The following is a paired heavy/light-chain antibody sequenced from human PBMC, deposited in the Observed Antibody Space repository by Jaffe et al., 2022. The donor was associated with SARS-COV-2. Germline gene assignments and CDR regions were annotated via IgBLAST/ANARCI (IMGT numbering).Heavy chain of an antibody. D-gene: IGHD2-2*01. Sequence: EVQLVESGGGLVKPGGSLRLSCAASGFSFSAYSMNWVRQAPGKGLEWVSSISSSSRYIYSADSLKGRFTISRDNAKNSLYLQMNSLRVGDTAVYYCARNSFCTNTTCPKGDHFDYWGQGTLVTVSS. V-gene: IGHV3-21*01. J-gene: IGHJ4*02. CDR2: ISSSSRYI. CDR3: ARNSFCTNTTCPKGDHFDY. CDR1: GFSFSAYS.
Light chain of an antibody. Sequence: SYELTQPPSVSVSPGQTARITCSGEGLPKQYVYWYHQKPGQAPVVLIYKDIERPSGIPERFSGSSSGTTATLTISGVQAEDGADYYCQSADFTTNSVIFGGGTKLTVL. CDR1: GLPKQY. J-gene: IGLJ2*01. CDR3: QSADFTTNSVI. CDR2: KDI. V-gene: IGLV3-25*03.